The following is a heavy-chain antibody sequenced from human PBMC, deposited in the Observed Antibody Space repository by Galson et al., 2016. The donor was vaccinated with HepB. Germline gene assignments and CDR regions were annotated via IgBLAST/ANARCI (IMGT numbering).Heavy chain of an antibody. Sequence: SLRLSCAASGFTLSGYNMNWVRQAPGKGLEWVGRIKSKTDGGTTDYAAPVKGRFTISRDDSKNTLYLQMNSLKTEDTAVYYCTTDLLRYFDWLLPKDYWGQGTLVTVSS. CDR2: IKSKTDGGTT. CDR1: GFTLSGYN. J-gene: IGHJ4*02. V-gene: IGHV3-15*01. CDR3: TTDLLRYFDWLLPKDY. D-gene: IGHD3-9*01.